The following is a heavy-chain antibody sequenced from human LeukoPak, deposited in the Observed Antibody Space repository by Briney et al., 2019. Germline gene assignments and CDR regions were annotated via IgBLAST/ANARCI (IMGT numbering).Heavy chain of an antibody. J-gene: IGHJ4*02. D-gene: IGHD3-10*01. V-gene: IGHV3-66*01. CDR1: GFTVSSNY. Sequence: GGSLRLSCAASGFTVSSNYMSWVRQAPGKGLEWVSVIYSGGSTYYADSVKGRFTISRDNSKNTLYLQMNSLRAEDTAVYYCAKDSSGQQGYFDYWGQGTLVTVSS. CDR2: IYSGGST. CDR3: AKDSSGQQGYFDY.